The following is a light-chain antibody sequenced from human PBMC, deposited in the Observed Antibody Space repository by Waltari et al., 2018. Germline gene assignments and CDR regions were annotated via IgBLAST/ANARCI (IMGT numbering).Light chain of an antibody. CDR2: DVN. V-gene: IGLV2-11*01. J-gene: IGLJ2*01. Sequence: QSALTQPRSVSGSPGQSVTISCTGTSGDVGGYNFVSWYQHHPGKAPKVLIYDVNERPSGVTDRFSGSKSGNTASLTISGLQPEDEADYYCCSYAGSYTLIFGGGTKLTVL. CDR1: SGDVGGYNF. CDR3: CSYAGSYTLI.